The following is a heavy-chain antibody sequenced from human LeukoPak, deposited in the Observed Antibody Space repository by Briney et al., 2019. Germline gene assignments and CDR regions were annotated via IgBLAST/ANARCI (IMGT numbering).Heavy chain of an antibody. CDR3: ARGAYYYGMDV. CDR1: GYTFTSYA. J-gene: IGHJ6*02. V-gene: IGHV1-2*06. Sequence: VASVKVSCKASGYTFTSYAMHWVRQAPGQRLEWMGRINPNSGGTNYAQKFQGRVTMTRDTSISTAYMELSRLRSDDTAVYYCARGAYYYGMDVWGQGTTVTVSS. CDR2: INPNSGGT.